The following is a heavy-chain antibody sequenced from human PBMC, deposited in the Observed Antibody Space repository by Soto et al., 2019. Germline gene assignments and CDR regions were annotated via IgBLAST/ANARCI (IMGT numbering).Heavy chain of an antibody. Sequence: PGGSLRLSCAASGFTFSDYYMSWIRQAPGKGLEWVSYISSSRSYTNYADSVKGRFTISIDNATNSLYLQMNSLRDEDTAVDYLARARGDDSWDYSARCTSCCYFDYWGQGTLVTVSS. CDR3: ARARGDDSWDYSARCTSCCYFDY. CDR1: GFTFSDYY. V-gene: IGHV3-11*06. CDR2: ISSSRSYT. D-gene: IGHD2-2*01. J-gene: IGHJ4*02.